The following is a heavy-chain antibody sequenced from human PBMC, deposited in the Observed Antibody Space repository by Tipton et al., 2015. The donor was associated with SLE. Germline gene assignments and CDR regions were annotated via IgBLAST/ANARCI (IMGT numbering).Heavy chain of an antibody. Sequence: TLSLTCSASGASTSSGAYYWSWIRQHPGKGLEWIGFIYYRGSTYYNPSLQSRVSISVDTSKNQFSLELSSVTAADTAVYFCARSQYSSSHFGTFDYWGQGTLVTISS. V-gene: IGHV4-31*03. CDR1: GASTSSGAYY. CDR3: ARSQYSSSHFGTFDY. CDR2: IYYRGST. D-gene: IGHD6-13*01. J-gene: IGHJ4*02.